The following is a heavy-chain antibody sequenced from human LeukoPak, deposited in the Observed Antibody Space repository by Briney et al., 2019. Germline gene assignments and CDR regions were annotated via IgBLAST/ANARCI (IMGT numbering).Heavy chain of an antibody. CDR3: ARDRSSGWYQADAFDI. CDR2: ISAYNGNT. Sequence: ASVKVSCKASGYTFTSYGISWVRQASGQGLEWMGWISAYNGNTNHAQKLQGRVTMTTDPSTSTAYMELRSLRSDDTAVYYCARDRSSGWYQADAFDIWGQGTMVTVSS. D-gene: IGHD6-19*01. J-gene: IGHJ3*02. CDR1: GYTFTSYG. V-gene: IGHV1-18*01.